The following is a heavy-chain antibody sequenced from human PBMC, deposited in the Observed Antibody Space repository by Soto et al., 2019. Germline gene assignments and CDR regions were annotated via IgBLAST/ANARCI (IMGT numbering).Heavy chain of an antibody. J-gene: IGHJ5*02. Sequence: QLQLQESGPGLVKPSETLSLTCTVSGGSISSSSYYWGWIRQPPGKGLEWIGSIYYSGSTYYNPSLKSRVTISVDTSKNQFSLKLSSVTAADTAVYYCARHRGVWFGEVYNWFDPWGQGTLVTVSS. D-gene: IGHD3-10*01. CDR3: ARHRGVWFGEVYNWFDP. CDR1: GGSISSSSYY. V-gene: IGHV4-39*01. CDR2: IYYSGST.